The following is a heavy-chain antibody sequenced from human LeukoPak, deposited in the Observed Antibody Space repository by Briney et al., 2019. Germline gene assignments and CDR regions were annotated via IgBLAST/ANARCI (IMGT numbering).Heavy chain of an antibody. D-gene: IGHD3-10*02. V-gene: IGHV3-21*01. CDR3: AELGITMIGGV. J-gene: IGHJ6*04. CDR1: GVTFSFYG. Sequence: GGSLRLSCEASGVTFSFYGMSWVRQAPGKGLEWVSSISSSSSYIYYADSVKGRFTISRDNAKNSLYLQMNSLRAEDTAVYYCAELGITMIGGVWGKGTTVTISS. CDR2: ISSSSSYI.